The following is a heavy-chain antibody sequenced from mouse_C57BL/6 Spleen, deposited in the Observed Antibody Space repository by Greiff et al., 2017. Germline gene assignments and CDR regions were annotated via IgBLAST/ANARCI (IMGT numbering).Heavy chain of an antibody. CDR1: GYAFTNYL. D-gene: IGHD4-1*01. Sequence: VQLQQSGAELVRPGTSVKVSCKASGYAFTNYLIEWVKQRPGQGLEWIGVINPGSGGTNYNEKFKGKATLTADKSSSTAYMQLSSLTSEDSAVYFGARDPSWGYAMDYWGQGTSVTVSS. CDR3: ARDPSWGYAMDY. CDR2: INPGSGGT. V-gene: IGHV1-54*01. J-gene: IGHJ4*01.